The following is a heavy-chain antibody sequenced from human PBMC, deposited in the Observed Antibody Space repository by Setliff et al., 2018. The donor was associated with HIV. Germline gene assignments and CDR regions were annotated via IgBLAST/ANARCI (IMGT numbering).Heavy chain of an antibody. CDR1: GGTFSSYA. D-gene: IGHD3-10*01. J-gene: IGHJ2*01. CDR2: IIPIFGTA. Sequence: SVKVSCKASGGTFSSYAISWVRQAPGQGLEWMGGIIPIFGTANYAQKFQGRVTITADESTSTADMELSSLRSEDTAVYYCARDDHYYDSGSYYSDWYFDLWGRGTLVTVPQ. CDR3: ARDDHYYDSGSYYSDWYFDL. V-gene: IGHV1-69*13.